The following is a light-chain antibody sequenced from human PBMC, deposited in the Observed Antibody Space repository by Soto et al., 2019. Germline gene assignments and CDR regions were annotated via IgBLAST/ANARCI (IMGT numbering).Light chain of an antibody. CDR1: ENINRC. J-gene: IGKJ1*01. Sequence: DIQMTQSPSTLSASVGDRVTISCRASENINRCLAWYQQKPGKAPKLLIYDASNLESGVPSRFSGSESGTEFTFSISSLQPDDSATYYCQQCYRYWTFGQGTKWIS. CDR2: DAS. V-gene: IGKV1-5*01. CDR3: QQCYRYWT.